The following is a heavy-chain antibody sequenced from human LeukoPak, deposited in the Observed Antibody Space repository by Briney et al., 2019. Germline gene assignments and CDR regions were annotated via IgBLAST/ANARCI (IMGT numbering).Heavy chain of an antibody. CDR3: ARAAGPYTTSRLHY. CDR2: IYPVSGGT. D-gene: IGHD2-2*01. CDR1: GYNFIDYY. V-gene: IGHV1-2*02. J-gene: IGHJ4*02. Sequence: ASVKVSCKTSGYNFIDYYIHWVRQAPGQGLEWVGRIYPVSGGTHYAQKFQVRVTMTRDTSISTVYMEMSGLKSDDTALYYCARAAGPYTTSRLHYWGQGTLVTVSS.